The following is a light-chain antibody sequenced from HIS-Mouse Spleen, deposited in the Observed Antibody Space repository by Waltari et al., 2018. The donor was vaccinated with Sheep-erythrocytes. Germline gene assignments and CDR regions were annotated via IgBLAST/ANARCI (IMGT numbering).Light chain of an antibody. CDR1: SSYVGGYNY. CDR3: SSYTSSSTPVV. J-gene: IGLJ2*01. CDR2: EVS. Sequence: QSALTQPASVSGSPGQSITIPCTGTSSYVGGYNYVSWYQQHLGKAPKLMIYEVSNRPSGVSNRFSGSKSGNTASLTISGLQAEDEADYYCSSYTSSSTPVVFGGGTKLTVL. V-gene: IGLV2-14*01.